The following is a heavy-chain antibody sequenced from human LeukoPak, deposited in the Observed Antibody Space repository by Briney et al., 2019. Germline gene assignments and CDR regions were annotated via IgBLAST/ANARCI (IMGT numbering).Heavy chain of an antibody. J-gene: IGHJ6*03. Sequence: SETLSLTCTVSGDSISSSNCYWGWIRQPPGKGLEWIGYIYYSGSTNYNPSLKSRVTISVDTSKNQFSLKLSSVTAADTAVYYCARALTPNYYDFWSGYRYYYYYYYMDVWGKGTTVTVSS. CDR3: ARALTPNYYDFWSGYRYYYYYYYMDV. CDR1: GDSISSSNCY. V-gene: IGHV4-61*05. D-gene: IGHD3-3*01. CDR2: IYYSGST.